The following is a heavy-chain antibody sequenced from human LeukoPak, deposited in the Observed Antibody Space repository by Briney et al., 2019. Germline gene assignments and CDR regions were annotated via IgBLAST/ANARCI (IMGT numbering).Heavy chain of an antibody. CDR1: GGSISSGDYY. J-gene: IGHJ4*02. CDR3: ARGPDSSGYYYFDY. Sequence: PSETLSLTCTVSGGSISSGDYYWSWIRQPPGKGLEWIGYIYHSGGTHFNPSLKSRVTISVDTSKNQFSLKLSSVTAADTAVYFCARGPDSSGYYYFDYWGQGTLVTVSS. V-gene: IGHV4-30-4*01. CDR2: IYHSGGT. D-gene: IGHD3-22*01.